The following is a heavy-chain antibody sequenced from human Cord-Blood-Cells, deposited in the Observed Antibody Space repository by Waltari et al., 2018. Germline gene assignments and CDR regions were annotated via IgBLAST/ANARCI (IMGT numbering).Heavy chain of an antibody. Sequence: QLQLQESGPGLVKPSETLSLTCTVSGGSISSSSYYWGWIRQPPGKGLEWIGSSYYSGSTCSNPSLKSRVTISVDTSKNQFSLKLSSVTAADTAVYYCARLPYDILTGYYDAFDIGGQGTMVTVSS. CDR3: ARLPYDILTGYYDAFDI. D-gene: IGHD3-9*01. J-gene: IGHJ3*02. V-gene: IGHV4-39*01. CDR2: SYYSGST. CDR1: GGSISSSSYY.